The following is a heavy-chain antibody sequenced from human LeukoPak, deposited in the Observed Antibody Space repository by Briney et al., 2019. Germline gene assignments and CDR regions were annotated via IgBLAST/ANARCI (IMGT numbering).Heavy chain of an antibody. CDR1: GFTLSSYS. J-gene: IGHJ4*02. V-gene: IGHV3-21*01. D-gene: IGHD6-25*01. CDR3: ARAAAVARPDY. CDR2: ISSSSSYI. Sequence: GGSLRLSCAASGFTLSSYSMNWVRQAPGKGLEWVSSISSSSSYIYYADSVKGRFTISRDNAKNSLYLQMNSLRAEDTAVYYCARAAAVARPDYWGQGTLVTVSS.